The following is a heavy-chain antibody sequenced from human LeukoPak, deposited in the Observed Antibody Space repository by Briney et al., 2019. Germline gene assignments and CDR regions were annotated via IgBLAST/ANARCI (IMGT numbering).Heavy chain of an antibody. J-gene: IGHJ4*02. CDR3: ARAVSGSLYGDFDF. CDR1: GYSFVFFG. CDR2: INSHNGDT. Sequence: GASVKVSCKASGYSFVFFGVSWVRQAPGQGLEWMGWINSHNGDTKYAERLQGRVFMTTDTSTSTSYMELRSLRSDDTAVYYCARAVSGSLYGDFDFWGQGTLVTVPS. D-gene: IGHD1-26*01. V-gene: IGHV1-18*01.